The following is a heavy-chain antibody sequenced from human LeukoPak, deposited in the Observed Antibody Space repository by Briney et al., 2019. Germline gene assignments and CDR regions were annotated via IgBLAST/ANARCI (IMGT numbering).Heavy chain of an antibody. CDR3: ARGGCSSTSCPYSDWFDP. V-gene: IGHV4-34*01. D-gene: IGHD2-2*01. CDR2: INHSGST. Sequence: PSETLSLTCAVYGGSFSGYYWSRIRQPPGKGLEWIGEINHSGSTNYNPSLKSRVTISVDTSKNQFSLKLSSVTAADTAVYYCARGGCSSTSCPYSDWFDPWGQGTLVTVSS. J-gene: IGHJ5*02. CDR1: GGSFSGYY.